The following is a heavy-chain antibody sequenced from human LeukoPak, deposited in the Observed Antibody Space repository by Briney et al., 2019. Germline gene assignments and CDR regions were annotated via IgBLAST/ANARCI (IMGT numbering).Heavy chain of an antibody. J-gene: IGHJ4*02. Sequence: PSETLSLTCAVYGVSFSGYYWSWIRQPPGKGLEWIGEINHSGSTNYNPSLKSRVTISVDTSKNQFSLKLSSVTAADTAVYYCARGWGSVFDYWGQGTLVTVSS. D-gene: IGHD7-27*01. CDR2: INHSGST. CDR1: GVSFSGYY. V-gene: IGHV4-34*01. CDR3: ARGWGSVFDY.